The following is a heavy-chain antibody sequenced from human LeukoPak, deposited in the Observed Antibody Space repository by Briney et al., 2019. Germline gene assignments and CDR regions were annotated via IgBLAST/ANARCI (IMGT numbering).Heavy chain of an antibody. CDR3: ARDPDFWTGYYYFDY. CDR1: GGSISSTNYL. V-gene: IGHV4-39*07. J-gene: IGHJ4*02. Sequence: SETLSLTCTVSGGSISSTNYLWGWIRQPPGKGLEWIGSISYTGTTYYNPSLKSRVTISVDTSKNQLSLKVSSVTAADTAVFYCARDPDFWTGYYYFDYWGQGTLVTVSS. D-gene: IGHD3/OR15-3a*01. CDR2: ISYTGTT.